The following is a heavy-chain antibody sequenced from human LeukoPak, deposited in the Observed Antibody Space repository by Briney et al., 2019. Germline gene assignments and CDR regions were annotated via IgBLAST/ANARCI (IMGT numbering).Heavy chain of an antibody. CDR2: IKEDGSEK. D-gene: IGHD3-10*01. Sequence: GGSLRLSCAASGFRFSSYWMSWVRQAPGKGLEWVANIKEDGSEKYYVDSVKGRFTISRDNAKNSLFLQMNSLRADDTAVYYCARGGSYYANWGQGTLVTVSS. CDR3: ARGGSYYAN. J-gene: IGHJ4*02. V-gene: IGHV3-7*04. CDR1: GFRFSSYW.